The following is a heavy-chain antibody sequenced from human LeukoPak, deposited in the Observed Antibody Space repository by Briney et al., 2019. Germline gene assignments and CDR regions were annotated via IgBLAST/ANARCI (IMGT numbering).Heavy chain of an antibody. J-gene: IGHJ4*02. V-gene: IGHV3-30*04. CDR1: GSTFSSYS. CDR2: ISFDGKKT. CDR3: ARDSPLEWNGYCFDY. Sequence: GGSLRLSCTASGSTFSSYSIHWVRQAPGKGLEWVALISFDGKKTDYADSVKGRFTFSRDNSKNTVSLQMSDLRAEDTAMYYCARDSPLEWNGYCFDYWGQGILVTVSS. D-gene: IGHD2-2*03.